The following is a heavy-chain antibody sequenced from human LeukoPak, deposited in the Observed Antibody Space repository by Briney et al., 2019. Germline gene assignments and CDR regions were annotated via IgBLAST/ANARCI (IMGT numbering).Heavy chain of an antibody. CDR3: ARGEDSSGYL. D-gene: IGHD3-22*01. J-gene: IGHJ4*02. V-gene: IGHV4-39*01. CDR1: GGSISSSSYY. Sequence: SETLSHTCTVSGGSISSSSYYWGWIRRPPGKGLEWIGSIYYGGSTYYNPSLKSRVTISVDTSKNQFSLKLSSVTAADTAVYYCARGEDSSGYLWGQGTLVTVSS. CDR2: IYYGGST.